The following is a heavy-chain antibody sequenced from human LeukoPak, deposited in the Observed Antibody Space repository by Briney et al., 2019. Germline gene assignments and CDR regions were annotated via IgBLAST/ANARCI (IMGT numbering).Heavy chain of an antibody. D-gene: IGHD7-27*01. CDR1: GYTFTAYY. CDR3: ARVRWGSPGDY. J-gene: IGHJ4*02. CDR2: INPNSGGT. Sequence: ASVKVSCKASGYTFTAYYIQFVRQAPGQGLEWMGWINPNSGGTDTAQKFQGRVTMTRGTSINTAYMELNRLRSDETAVYYCARVRWGSPGDYWGQGTLVTVSS. V-gene: IGHV1-2*02.